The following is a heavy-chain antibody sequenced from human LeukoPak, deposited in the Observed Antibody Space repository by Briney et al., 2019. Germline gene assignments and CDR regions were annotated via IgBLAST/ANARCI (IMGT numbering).Heavy chain of an antibody. J-gene: IGHJ4*02. Sequence: ASVKVSCKATGYTFTGYYMHWVRQAPGQGLEWMGWINPNSGGTNYARKFQGRVTMTEDTSTDTAYMELSSLRSEDTAVYYCATIIGGSGFYEAAFDYWGQGTLVTVSS. D-gene: IGHD3-16*01. CDR2: INPNSGGT. V-gene: IGHV1-2*02. CDR3: ATIIGGSGFYEAAFDY. CDR1: GYTFTGYY.